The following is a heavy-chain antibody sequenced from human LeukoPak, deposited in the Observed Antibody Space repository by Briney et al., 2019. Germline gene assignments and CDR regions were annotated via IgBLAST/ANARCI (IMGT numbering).Heavy chain of an antibody. D-gene: IGHD5-12*01. Sequence: GGSLRLSCAASGFTFNNYYMSWVRQAPGKGLEWVSSISSSNTYISYADSVKGRFTISRDNAKNSLYLQMNSLRVEDTAIYYCARVPGDIYMDVWGKGTTVIISS. V-gene: IGHV3-21*01. J-gene: IGHJ6*03. CDR1: GFTFNNYY. CDR2: ISSSNTYI. CDR3: ARVPGDIYMDV.